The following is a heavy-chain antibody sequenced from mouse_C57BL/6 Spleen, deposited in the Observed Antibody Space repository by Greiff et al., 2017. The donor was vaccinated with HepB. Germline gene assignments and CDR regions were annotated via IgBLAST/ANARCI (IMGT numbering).Heavy chain of an antibody. J-gene: IGHJ4*01. CDR3: ARRDYYGSSNAMDY. CDR1: GYTFTIYW. CDR2: IDPSDSYT. V-gene: IGHV1-50*01. D-gene: IGHD1-1*01. Sequence: VQLQQPGAELVKPGASVKLSCKASGYTFTIYWMQWVKQRPGQGLEWIGEIDPSDSYTNYNQKFKGKATLTVDTSSSTAYMQLSSLTSEDSAVYYCARRDYYGSSNAMDYWGQGTSVTVSS.